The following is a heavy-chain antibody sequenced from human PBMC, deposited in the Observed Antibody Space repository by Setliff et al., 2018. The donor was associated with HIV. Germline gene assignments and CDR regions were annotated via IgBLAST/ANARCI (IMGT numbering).Heavy chain of an antibody. J-gene: IGHJ4*02. Sequence: SLRLSCAASGFTFSSYGMHWVRQAPGKGLEWVSSISSSSSNIYYADSVKGRFTISRDNAKNSLYLQMNSLRAEDTAVYYCAREQAYVILTGYYTAGIDYWGQGTLVTVSS. CDR1: GFTFSSYG. CDR2: ISSSSSNI. V-gene: IGHV3-21*01. D-gene: IGHD3-9*01. CDR3: AREQAYVILTGYYTAGIDY.